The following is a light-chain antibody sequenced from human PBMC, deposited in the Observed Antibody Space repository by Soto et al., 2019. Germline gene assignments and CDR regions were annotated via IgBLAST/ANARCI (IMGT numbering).Light chain of an antibody. J-gene: IGLJ1*01. Sequence: QSVTISCTGTSSDVGGYNYVSWYQHHPGKAPKLMIYDVDKRPSGVPGRFSGSKSGNTASLTISGLQAEDEADYYCCSYAGSYPFVFGTGTKVTVL. CDR1: SSDVGGYNY. CDR2: DVD. V-gene: IGLV2-11*01. CDR3: CSYAGSYPFV.